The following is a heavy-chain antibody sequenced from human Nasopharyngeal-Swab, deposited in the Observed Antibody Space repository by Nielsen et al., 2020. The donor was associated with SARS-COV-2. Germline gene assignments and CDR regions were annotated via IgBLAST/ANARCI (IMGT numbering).Heavy chain of an antibody. V-gene: IGHV3-9*01. CDR2: ISWDSRDI. CDR3: AREVPYSGHDDAFDI. Sequence: SLKISCAASGFTFDDYAMHWVRQAPGKGLEWVSGISWDSRDIGYADSVKGRFTISRDNAKNSLYLQMNSLRAEDTAVYYCAREVPYSGHDDAFDIWGQGTMVTVSA. J-gene: IGHJ3*02. D-gene: IGHD5-12*01. CDR1: GFTFDDYA.